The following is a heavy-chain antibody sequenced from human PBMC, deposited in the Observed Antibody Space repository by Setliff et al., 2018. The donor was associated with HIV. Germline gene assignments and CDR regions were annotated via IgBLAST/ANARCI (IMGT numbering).Heavy chain of an antibody. Sequence: PGGSLRLSCVASGFRFSTYGMHWVRQAPGKGLEWVTFIWYDGSNKYYADSVKGRFTISRDNSKNMLYLQMNSLRAEDTAVYYCAKSGVRPHPSHDYYYYGMDVWGQGTTVTVSS. CDR1: GFRFSTYG. CDR3: AKSGVRPHPSHDYYYYGMDV. V-gene: IGHV3-30*02. J-gene: IGHJ6*02. D-gene: IGHD1-1*01. CDR2: IWYDGSNK.